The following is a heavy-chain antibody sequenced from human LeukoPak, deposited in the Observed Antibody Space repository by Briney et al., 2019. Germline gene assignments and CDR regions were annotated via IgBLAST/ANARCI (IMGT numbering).Heavy chain of an antibody. CDR1: GGSISSGDYY. J-gene: IGHJ2*01. CDR3: ARDVADSSGYYYTLGWYFDL. Sequence: ASETLSLTCTVSGGSISSGDYYWSWIRQPPGKGLEGMGYIYYSGSTYYNPSLKSRVTISVDTSKNQFSLKLSSVTAADTAVYYCARDVADSSGYYYTLGWYFDLWGRGTLVTVSS. CDR2: IYYSGST. D-gene: IGHD3-22*01. V-gene: IGHV4-30-4*01.